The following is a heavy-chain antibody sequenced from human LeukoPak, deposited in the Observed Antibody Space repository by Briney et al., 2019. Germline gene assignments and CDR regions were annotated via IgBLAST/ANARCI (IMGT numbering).Heavy chain of an antibody. J-gene: IGHJ6*02. V-gene: IGHV4-39*01. Sequence: KPSETLSLTCTVSGGSISSSSYYWGWIRQPPGKGLEWIGSIYYSGSTYYNPSLKSRVTISVDTSKNQFSLKLSSVTAADTDVYYCARQGVGDPRYYYYYGMDVWGQGTTVTVSS. CDR2: IYYSGST. CDR1: GGSISSSSYY. D-gene: IGHD4-17*01. CDR3: ARQGVGDPRYYYYYGMDV.